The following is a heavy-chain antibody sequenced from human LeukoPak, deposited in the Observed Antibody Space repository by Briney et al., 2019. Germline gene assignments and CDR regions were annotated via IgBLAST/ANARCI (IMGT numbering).Heavy chain of an antibody. CDR2: INHSGST. D-gene: IGHD3-22*01. Sequence: SETLSLTCAVYGGSFSGYYWSWIRQPPWKGLEWIGEINHSGSTNYNPSLKSRVTISVDTSKNQFSLKLSSVTAADTAVYYCARIDSSGYPYYYYYMDVWGKGTTVTVSS. J-gene: IGHJ6*03. CDR3: ARIDSSGYPYYYYYMDV. CDR1: GGSFSGYY. V-gene: IGHV4-34*01.